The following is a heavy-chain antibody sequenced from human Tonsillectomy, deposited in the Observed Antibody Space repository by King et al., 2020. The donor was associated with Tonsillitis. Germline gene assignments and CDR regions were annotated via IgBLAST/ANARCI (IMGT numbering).Heavy chain of an antibody. CDR2: IYHSGGT. D-gene: IGHD5-12*01. V-gene: IGHV4-30-2*01. CDR1: GGSISSGGYS. J-gene: IGHJ4*02. Sequence: QLQESGSGLVKPSQTLSLTCAVSGGSISSGGYSWSWIRQPPGKGLEWIGYIYHSGGTYYNPSLKSRVTVSVDRSKNQFSLKLGSVTAADTAVYYCAGIVLVAALPDWGQGTLVTVSS. CDR3: AGIVLVAALPD.